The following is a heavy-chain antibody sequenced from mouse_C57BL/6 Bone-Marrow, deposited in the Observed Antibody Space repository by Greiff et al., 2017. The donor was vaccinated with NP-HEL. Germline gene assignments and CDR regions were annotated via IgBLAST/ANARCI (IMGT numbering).Heavy chain of an antibody. V-gene: IGHV1-80*01. CDR1: GYAFSSYW. CDR2: IYPGDGDT. Sequence: QVQLQQSGAELVKPGASVKISCKASGYAFSSYWMNWVKQRPGKGLEWIGQIYPGDGDTNYNGKFKGKATLTADKSSSTAYMQLSSLTSEDSAVYFCARRHITTVVPDYWGQGTTLTVSS. D-gene: IGHD1-1*01. J-gene: IGHJ2*01. CDR3: ARRHITTVVPDY.